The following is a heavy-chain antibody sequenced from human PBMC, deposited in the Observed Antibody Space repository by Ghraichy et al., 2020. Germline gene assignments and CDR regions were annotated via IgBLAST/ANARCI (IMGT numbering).Heavy chain of an antibody. CDR1: GFSFSTYW. D-gene: IGHD2-15*01. CDR3: ARGGSIYCSGVSCYWGGY. Sequence: GESLNISCGASGFSFSTYWMHWVRQAPGKGLMWVAHINGDGSSTAYADSVKGRFTFSRDNAKNTLYLQMNSLRAEDTAVYYCARGGSIYCSGVSCYWGGYWGRGTLVTVSS. J-gene: IGHJ4*02. V-gene: IGHV3-74*01. CDR2: INGDGSST.